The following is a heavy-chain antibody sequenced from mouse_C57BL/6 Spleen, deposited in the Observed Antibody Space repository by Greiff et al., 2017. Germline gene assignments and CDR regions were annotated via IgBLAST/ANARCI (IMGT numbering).Heavy chain of an antibody. CDR3: ARRGYYGPPYAMDY. CDR1: GYTFTSYW. Sequence: QVQLKQPGAELVMPGASVKLSCKASGYTFTSYWMPWVKQRPGQGLEWIGEIDPSDSYTNYNQKFKGKSTLTVDKSSSTAYMQLSSLTSEDSAVYYCARRGYYGPPYAMDYWGQGTSVTVSS. CDR2: IDPSDSYT. D-gene: IGHD1-1*01. J-gene: IGHJ4*01. V-gene: IGHV1-69*01.